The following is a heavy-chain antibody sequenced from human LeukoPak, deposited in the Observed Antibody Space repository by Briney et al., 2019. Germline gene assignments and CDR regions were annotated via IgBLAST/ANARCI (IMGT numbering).Heavy chain of an antibody. V-gene: IGHV3-23*01. CDR1: GFTFSSYA. CDR3: AKERSPVPLGY. J-gene: IGHJ4*02. CDR2: ISGSGGST. Sequence: GGSLRLSCAASGFTFSSYAMSWVRQAPGKGLEWVSAISGSGGSTYYADSVKGRFTTSRNNSKNTLYLQMNSLRAEDTAVYYCAKERSPVPLGYWGQGTLVTVSS. D-gene: IGHD2-2*01.